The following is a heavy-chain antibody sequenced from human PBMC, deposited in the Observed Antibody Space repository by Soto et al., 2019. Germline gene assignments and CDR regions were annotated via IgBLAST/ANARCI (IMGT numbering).Heavy chain of an antibody. D-gene: IGHD4-4*01. CDR3: AKDRHDYSNSVLGY. J-gene: IGHJ4*02. CDR2: ISYDGSNK. CDR1: GFTFSSYG. Sequence: GGSLRLSCAASGFTFSSYGMHWVRQAPGKGLEWVAVISYDGSNKYYADSVKGRFTISRDNSKNTLYLQMNSLRAEDTAVYYCAKDRHDYSNSVLGYWGQGTLVTVSS. V-gene: IGHV3-30*18.